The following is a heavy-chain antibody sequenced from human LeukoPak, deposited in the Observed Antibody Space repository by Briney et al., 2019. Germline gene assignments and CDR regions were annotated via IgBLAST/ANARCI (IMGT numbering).Heavy chain of an antibody. J-gene: IGHJ4*02. V-gene: IGHV4-34*01. CDR2: INHSGST. Sequence: SETLSLTCAVYGGSFSGYYWSWIRQPPGKGLEWIGEINHSGSTNYNPSLKSRVTISVDTSKNQFSLKLSSVTAADTAVYYCARGRRYYYDSSGYFDYWGQGTLVTVS. CDR3: ARGRRYYYDSSGYFDY. CDR1: GGSFSGYY. D-gene: IGHD3-22*01.